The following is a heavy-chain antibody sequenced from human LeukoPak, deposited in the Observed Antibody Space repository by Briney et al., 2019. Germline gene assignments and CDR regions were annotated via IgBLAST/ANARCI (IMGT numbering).Heavy chain of an antibody. CDR1: GVSISPEF. V-gene: IGHV4-59*12. Sequence: SETLSLTCSVSGVSISPEFWSWIRQPPGKGLEWIGYIYYSGSTNYNPSLKSRVTISVDTSKNQFSLKLSSVTAADTAVYYCARGEGRGPTDFDYWGQGTLVTVSS. CDR2: IYYSGST. J-gene: IGHJ4*02. CDR3: ARGEGRGPTDFDY. D-gene: IGHD1-26*01.